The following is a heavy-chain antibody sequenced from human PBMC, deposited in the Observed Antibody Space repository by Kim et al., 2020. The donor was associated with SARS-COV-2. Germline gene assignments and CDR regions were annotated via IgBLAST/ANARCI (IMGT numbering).Heavy chain of an antibody. V-gene: IGHV3-33*08. D-gene: IGHD4-4*01. CDR1: GFTFSSYG. CDR2: IWYDGSNK. CDR3: ARDSYDYSNYFGAFDI. J-gene: IGHJ3*02. Sequence: GGSLRLSCAASGFTFSSYGMHWVRQAPGKGLEWVAVIWYDGSNKYYADSVKGRFTISRDNSKNTLYLQMNSLRAEDTAVYYCARDSYDYSNYFGAFDIWGQGTMVTVSS.